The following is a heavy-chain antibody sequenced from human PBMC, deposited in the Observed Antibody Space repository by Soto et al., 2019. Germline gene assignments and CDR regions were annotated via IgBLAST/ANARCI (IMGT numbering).Heavy chain of an antibody. D-gene: IGHD3-3*01. V-gene: IGHV4-61*01. Sequence: QVQLQESGPGLVKPSETLSLTCTVSGGSFKSGSYSWSSIRQPPGKGLEWIGYVYHTGRTSYNPSLKSRVSISMDTSKNQFSLNLDSVTAADTAVYFCARDFAYFDSWGQGTLVTVSS. J-gene: IGHJ4*02. CDR1: GGSFKSGSYS. CDR2: VYHTGRT. CDR3: ARDFAYFDS.